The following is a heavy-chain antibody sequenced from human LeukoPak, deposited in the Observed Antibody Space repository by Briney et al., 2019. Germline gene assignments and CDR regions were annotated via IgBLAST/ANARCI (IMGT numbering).Heavy chain of an antibody. CDR3: AREKPELDY. CDR2: ISSSGSTI. J-gene: IGHJ4*02. Sequence: GSLRLSCAASGFTFSSYEMNWVRQAPGKGLEWVSYISSSGSTIYYADSVKGRFTISRDNAKNSLYLQMKSLRVEDTAVYYCAREKPELDYWGQGALVTVSS. CDR1: GFTFSSYE. V-gene: IGHV3-48*03.